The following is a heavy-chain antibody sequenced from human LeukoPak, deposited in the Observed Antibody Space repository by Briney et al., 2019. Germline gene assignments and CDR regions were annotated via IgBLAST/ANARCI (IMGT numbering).Heavy chain of an antibody. CDR3: ARHAGGIAAAGTRPFDY. CDR1: GASFSSSTYY. V-gene: IGHV4-39*01. Sequence: PSETLSLTCTVSGASFSSSTYYWDWIRQPPGKGLEWIGSIYYSGSTYYNPSLESRVTMSVDTSKNQFSLKLSSVTAADTAVYYCARHAGGIAAAGTRPFDYWGQGTLVTVSS. J-gene: IGHJ4*02. CDR2: IYYSGST. D-gene: IGHD6-13*01.